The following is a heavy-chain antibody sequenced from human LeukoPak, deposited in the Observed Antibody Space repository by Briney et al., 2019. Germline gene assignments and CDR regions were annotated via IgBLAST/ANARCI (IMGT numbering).Heavy chain of an antibody. V-gene: IGHV1-2*02. J-gene: IGHJ4*02. CDR1: GYTFTGYY. Sequence: GASVKVSCKTSGYTFTGYYMHWVRQAPGQGPEWMGWINPVSGGTTYAQKFQGRVTMTRDTSTRTAYMELNRLRSDDTAVYYCARIGTMVTPPLWGQGTLVTVSS. D-gene: IGHD4-23*01. CDR2: INPVSGGT. CDR3: ARIGTMVTPPL.